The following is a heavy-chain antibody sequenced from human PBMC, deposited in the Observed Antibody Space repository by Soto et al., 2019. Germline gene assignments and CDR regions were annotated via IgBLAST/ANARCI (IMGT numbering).Heavy chain of an antibody. Sequence: ESGGGLVQPGGSLRLSCEASGFTINTYSMNWVRQAPGKGLEWVSHITSTISTYYADSVKGRFTISRDNVKNSLSLQMNNLRAEATAVYYCATTRGGYWGPGTLVTVSS. D-gene: IGHD2-15*01. CDR1: GFTINTYS. J-gene: IGHJ4*02. CDR2: ITSTIST. V-gene: IGHV3-48*01. CDR3: ATTRGGY.